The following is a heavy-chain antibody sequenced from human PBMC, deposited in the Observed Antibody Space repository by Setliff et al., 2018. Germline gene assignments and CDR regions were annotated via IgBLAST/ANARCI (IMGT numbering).Heavy chain of an antibody. J-gene: IGHJ4*02. CDR2: IYYSGSTS. Sequence: SETLSLTCTVSGGSISGGGYYWSWIRQHPGKGLEWIGYIYYSGSTSYYNPSLKSRVTISVDTSKNQFSLKLSSVTATGTAVYYCARGRAGHSGHWGQGTLVTVSS. CDR1: GGSISGGGYY. D-gene: IGHD6-19*01. V-gene: IGHV4-31*03. CDR3: ARGRAGHSGH.